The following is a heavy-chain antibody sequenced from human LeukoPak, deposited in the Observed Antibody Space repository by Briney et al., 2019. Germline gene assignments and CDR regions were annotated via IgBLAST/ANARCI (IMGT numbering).Heavy chain of an antibody. CDR1: GYSFPSYG. D-gene: IGHD4-17*01. Sequence: ASVKVSCTASGYSFPSYGISWVRQAPGQGPEWMGWISPYNDNTNYSQKFQGRVTITRDTSASTAYMELSSLRSEDTAVYYCARVRDYGDYDYWGQGTLVTVSS. CDR3: ARVRDYGDYDY. CDR2: ISPYNDNT. J-gene: IGHJ4*02. V-gene: IGHV1-18*01.